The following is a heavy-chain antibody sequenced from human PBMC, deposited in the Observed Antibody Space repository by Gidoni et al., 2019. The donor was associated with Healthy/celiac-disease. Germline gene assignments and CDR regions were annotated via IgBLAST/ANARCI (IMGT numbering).Heavy chain of an antibody. Sequence: WPRDSDTRYSPSFQGQVTISADKSSSTAYLQWSSMKASDTAMYYCARQARSDDYDSSGAFDYWGQGTLVTVS. D-gene: IGHD3-22*01. J-gene: IGHJ4*02. V-gene: IGHV5-51*01. CDR2: WPRDSDT. CDR3: ARQARSDDYDSSGAFDY.